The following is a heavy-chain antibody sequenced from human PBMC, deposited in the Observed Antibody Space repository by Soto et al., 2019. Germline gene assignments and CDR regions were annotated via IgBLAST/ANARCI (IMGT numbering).Heavy chain of an antibody. CDR3: ARGVILWFGELSRRGGYHYYMDV. D-gene: IGHD3-10*01. Sequence: QVQLQQWGAGLLKPSETLSLTCAVYGGSFSGYQWSWIRQTPGKGLEWIGEINDSGNINYNPSLKSGVTILLVAPKKQISLKLGSVTAADSAVYYCARGVILWFGELSRRGGYHYYMDVWGKGTTVTVSS. CDR1: GGSFSGYQ. V-gene: IGHV4-34*01. J-gene: IGHJ6*03. CDR2: INDSGNI.